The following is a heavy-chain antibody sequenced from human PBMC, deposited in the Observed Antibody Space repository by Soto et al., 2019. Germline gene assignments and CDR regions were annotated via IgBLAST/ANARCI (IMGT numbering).Heavy chain of an antibody. V-gene: IGHV3-23*01. CDR2: ISGSDNST. Sequence: PVGSLRLSCAASGFTFSSYAMSWVRQAPGKGLEWVSSISGSDNSTYYADSVKGRFTISRDNSKNTLYLQMSSLRADDTAVYYCAPMGVWGQGTTVTVSS. CDR3: APMGV. CDR1: GFTFSSYA. J-gene: IGHJ6*02.